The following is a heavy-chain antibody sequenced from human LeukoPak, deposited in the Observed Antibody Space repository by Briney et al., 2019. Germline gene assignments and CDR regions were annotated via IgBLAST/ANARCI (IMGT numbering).Heavy chain of an antibody. CDR3: ARDRDTAMVHAAFDI. J-gene: IGHJ3*02. D-gene: IGHD5-18*01. Sequence: GGSLRLSCAASGFTFSSYAMSWVRQAPGKGLEWVSGISGSGDNTYYADSVKGRFTISRDNSKNTLYLQMNSLRAEDTAVHYCARDRDTAMVHAAFDIWGQGTMVTVSS. CDR2: ISGSGDNT. V-gene: IGHV3-23*01. CDR1: GFTFSSYA.